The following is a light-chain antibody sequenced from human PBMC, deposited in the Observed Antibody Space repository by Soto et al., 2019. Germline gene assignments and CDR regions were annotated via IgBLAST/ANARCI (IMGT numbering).Light chain of an antibody. J-gene: IGKJ1*01. CDR1: QSISSY. Sequence: DIQMTQSPSSLSASVGDRVTITCRASQSISSYLNWYQQKPGKAPELLIYAASSLQSGVPSRFSGSGSGTDFTLTISSLQREDFATYYCQQSYSTPPWTFGQGTKVEIK. CDR3: QQSYSTPPWT. CDR2: AAS. V-gene: IGKV1-39*01.